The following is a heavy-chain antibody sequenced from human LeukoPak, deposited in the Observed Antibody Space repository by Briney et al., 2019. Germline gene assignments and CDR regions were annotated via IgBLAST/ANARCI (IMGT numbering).Heavy chain of an antibody. CDR3: ARDRGRYYMDV. J-gene: IGHJ6*03. Sequence: GGSLSPFCAACGFLFSNYDMHWLRQATGKALEWVSGIGTAGDIYYPGSVKGRFTISRENAKNSLYLQMNSLRAGDTAVYYCARDRGRYYMDVWGKGTTVTISS. D-gene: IGHD6-25*01. CDR1: GFLFSNYD. V-gene: IGHV3-13*01. CDR2: IGTAGDI.